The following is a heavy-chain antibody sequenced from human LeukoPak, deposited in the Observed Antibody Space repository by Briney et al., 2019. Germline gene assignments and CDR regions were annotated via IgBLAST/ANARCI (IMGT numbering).Heavy chain of an antibody. J-gene: IGHJ4*02. D-gene: IGHD6-19*01. CDR2: INPNSGGT. CDR1: GYTFTGYY. Sequence: ASVKVSCKASGYTFTGYYMHWVRQAPGQGLGWMGWINPNSGGTNYAQKFQGRVTMTRDTPISTAYMELSRLSSDDTAVYYCASSWYSSGWYEYWGQGTLVTVSS. CDR3: ASSWYSSGWYEY. V-gene: IGHV1-2*02.